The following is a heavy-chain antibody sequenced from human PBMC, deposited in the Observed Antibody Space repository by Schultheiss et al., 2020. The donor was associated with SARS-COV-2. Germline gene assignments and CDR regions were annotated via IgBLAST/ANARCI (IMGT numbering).Heavy chain of an antibody. Sequence: GGSLRLSCAASGFTFSDHYMDWVRQAPGKGLEWVGRTRNKANSYTTEYAASVKGRFTISRDDSKNSLYLQMNSLKTEDTAVYYCARGPPVYDFWSGYYTGHYYYYGMDVWGQGTTVTVSS. CDR3: ARGPPVYDFWSGYYTGHYYYYGMDV. CDR2: TRNKANSYTT. J-gene: IGHJ6*02. D-gene: IGHD3-3*01. V-gene: IGHV3-72*01. CDR1: GFTFSDHY.